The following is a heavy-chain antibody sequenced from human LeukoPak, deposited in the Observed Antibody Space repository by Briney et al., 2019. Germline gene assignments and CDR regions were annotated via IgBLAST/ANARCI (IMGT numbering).Heavy chain of an antibody. Sequence: SETLSLTCTVSGGSISSYYWSWLRQPPGKGLEWLGYIYTSGSTNYNPSLKSRVTISVDTSKNQFSLKLSSVTAADTAVYYCARQGGIAAAVYYFDYWGQGTLVTVSS. V-gene: IGHV4-4*09. J-gene: IGHJ4*02. D-gene: IGHD6-13*01. CDR1: GGSISSYY. CDR3: ARQGGIAAAVYYFDY. CDR2: IYTSGST.